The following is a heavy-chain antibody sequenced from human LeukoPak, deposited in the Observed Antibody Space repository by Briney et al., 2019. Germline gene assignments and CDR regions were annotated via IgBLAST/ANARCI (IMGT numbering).Heavy chain of an antibody. CDR3: ARQGGYFDY. CDR2: IKSKTDGGTA. Sequence: GGSLRLSCAASGFTFSNAWMDWVRRAPGKGLEWVGRIKSKTDGGTAHYAAPVKGRFTISRDDSRNTLYLQMNSLKTEDTALYYCARQGGYFDYWGQGTLVTVSS. J-gene: IGHJ4*02. V-gene: IGHV3-15*01. D-gene: IGHD3-16*01. CDR1: GFTFSNAW.